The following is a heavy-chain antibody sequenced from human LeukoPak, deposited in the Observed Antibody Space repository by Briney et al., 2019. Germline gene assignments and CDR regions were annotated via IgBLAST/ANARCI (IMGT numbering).Heavy chain of an antibody. D-gene: IGHD2-8*01. CDR1: GFTFSSYE. CDR3: AKDRCSNGIGCYYYYMDV. CDR2: IQYDGSNE. V-gene: IGHV3-30*02. J-gene: IGHJ6*03. Sequence: GGSLRLSCAASGFTFSSYEMNWVRQAPGKGLEWVAYIQYDGSNEQYADSVKGRFSISRDSSKNILYLQLNSLRAEDTAVYYCAKDRCSNGIGCYYYYMDVWGKGTTVTISS.